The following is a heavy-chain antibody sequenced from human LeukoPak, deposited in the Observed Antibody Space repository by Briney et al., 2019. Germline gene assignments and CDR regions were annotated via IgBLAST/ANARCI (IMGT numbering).Heavy chain of an antibody. Sequence: PGGSLRLSCAGSGFTFSSYAMLWDRQAPGKGRMGVAVISYDGSNKYYSDSVKGRSTISRDNSKNTLYLQMNSLRAEDTAVYYCASRFSSSSDYWGQGTLVTVSS. CDR2: ISYDGSNK. J-gene: IGHJ4*02. V-gene: IGHV3-30-3*01. CDR1: GFTFSSYA. D-gene: IGHD6-6*01. CDR3: ASRFSSSSDY.